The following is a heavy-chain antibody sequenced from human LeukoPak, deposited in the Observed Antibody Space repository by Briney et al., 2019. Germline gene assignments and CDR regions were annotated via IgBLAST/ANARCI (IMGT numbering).Heavy chain of an antibody. CDR3: ASEEHTFGEWDAFDI. D-gene: IGHD3-10*01. CDR2: INSDGSST. V-gene: IGHV3-74*01. Sequence: PGGSLRLSCAASGFTFSSYWMHWVRQAPGKGLVWVSRINSDGSSTSYADSVKGRFTISRDNAKNTLYLQMNSLRAEDTAVYYCASEEHTFGEWDAFDIWGQGTMVTVSS. J-gene: IGHJ3*02. CDR1: GFTFSSYW.